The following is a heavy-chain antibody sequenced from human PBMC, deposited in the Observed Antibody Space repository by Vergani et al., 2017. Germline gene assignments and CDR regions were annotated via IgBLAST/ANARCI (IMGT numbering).Heavy chain of an antibody. CDR1: GFTFDDYG. V-gene: IGHV3-20*01. J-gene: IGHJ5*02. CDR2: INWNGGST. Sequence: EVQLVESGGGVVRPGGSLRLSCAASGFTFDDYGMSWVRQAPGKGLEGVSGINWNGGSTGYADSVKVRFTISRDNAKNSLYLQMNSLRAEDTALYHCARDLLDSSGYVHWFDPWGQGTLVTVSS. CDR3: ARDLLDSSGYVHWFDP. D-gene: IGHD3-22*01.